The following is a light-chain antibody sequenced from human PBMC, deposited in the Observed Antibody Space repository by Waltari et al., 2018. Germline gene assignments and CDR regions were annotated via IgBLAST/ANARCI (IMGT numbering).Light chain of an antibody. CDR1: QSVSSY. Sequence: EVVLTQSTATLSLSPGERATLSCRASQSVSSYLVWYQQKADQAPRLLIYDASKRATGIPARFSGSGSATDFTLTISSLEPEDFAIYYCQQRGDWPITFGQGTRLETK. CDR3: QQRGDWPIT. V-gene: IGKV3-11*01. J-gene: IGKJ5*01. CDR2: DAS.